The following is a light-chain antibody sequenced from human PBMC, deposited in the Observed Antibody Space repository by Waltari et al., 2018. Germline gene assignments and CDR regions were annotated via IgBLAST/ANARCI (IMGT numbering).Light chain of an antibody. V-gene: IGKV3-15*01. Sequence: EIVMTQSPAPLSVSPGERAALTCRASQSVGSDLAWYQQTPGQAPRLLIYGASTRAAGIPARFSGSGSGTEFTLTITSLQSEDFAVYFCQQYNNWPLTFGGGAQVEIK. J-gene: IGKJ4*01. CDR1: QSVGSD. CDR3: QQYNNWPLT. CDR2: GAS.